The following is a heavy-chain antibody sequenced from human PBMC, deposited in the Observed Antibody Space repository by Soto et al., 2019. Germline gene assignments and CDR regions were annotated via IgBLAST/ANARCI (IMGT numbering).Heavy chain of an antibody. Sequence: PGGSLRLSCAASGFTFSSYSMNWVRQAPGKGLEWVSYISSSSSTIYYADSVKGRFTISRDNAKNSLYLQMNSLRDEDTAVYYCARDLVGYDSSGYYASFSLFDYWGQGTLVTVSS. CDR1: GFTFSSYS. CDR3: ARDLVGYDSSGYYASFSLFDY. CDR2: ISSSSSTI. V-gene: IGHV3-48*02. D-gene: IGHD3-22*01. J-gene: IGHJ4*02.